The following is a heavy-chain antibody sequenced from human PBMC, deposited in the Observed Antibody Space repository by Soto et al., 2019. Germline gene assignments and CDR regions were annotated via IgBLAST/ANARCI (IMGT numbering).Heavy chain of an antibody. D-gene: IGHD6-6*01. Sequence: ASVKVSCKASGYTFTGYYMHWVRQAPGQGLEWMGWINPNSGGTNYAQKVQGRVTMTRDTSISTAYMELSRLRSDDTAVYYCARVPSIAAPLYFDYWGQGTLVTVSS. J-gene: IGHJ4*02. CDR2: INPNSGGT. CDR3: ARVPSIAAPLYFDY. V-gene: IGHV1-2*02. CDR1: GYTFTGYY.